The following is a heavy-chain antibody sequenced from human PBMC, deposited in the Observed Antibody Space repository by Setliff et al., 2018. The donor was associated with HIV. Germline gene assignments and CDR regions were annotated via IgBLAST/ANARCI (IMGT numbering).Heavy chain of an antibody. D-gene: IGHD3-10*01. V-gene: IGHV4-34*01. Sequence: SETLSLTCAVYGQSISGYYWSWIRQTPGKGLEWIGEINHGGDTNYNPSLKSRVTISVGSSYNHFSLKLSSVTAADTGVYYCASRRGIEFYFDIWGQGTQVTVSA. J-gene: IGHJ4*02. CDR3: ASRRGIEFYFDI. CDR1: GQSISGYY. CDR2: INHGGDT.